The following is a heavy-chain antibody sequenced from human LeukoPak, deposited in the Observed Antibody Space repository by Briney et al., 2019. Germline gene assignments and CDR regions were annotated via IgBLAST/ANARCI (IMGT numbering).Heavy chain of an antibody. CDR3: ARAGYSYGTGYYFDY. J-gene: IGHJ4*02. V-gene: IGHV4-59*01. CDR2: IYYTGAT. D-gene: IGHD5-18*01. Sequence: SETLSLTCDVSGESFSDYYWTWIRQSPGKGLEWIGYIYYTGATYYNPSLKSRVTISLDTSKNQFSLKLSSVTAADAAVYYCARAGYSYGTGYYFDYWGQGTLVTVSS. CDR1: GESFSDYY.